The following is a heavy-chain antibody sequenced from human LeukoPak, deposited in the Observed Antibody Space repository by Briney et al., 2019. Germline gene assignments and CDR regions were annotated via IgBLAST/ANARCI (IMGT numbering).Heavy chain of an antibody. CDR2: ISSSSSYI. D-gene: IGHD2-15*01. Sequence: RGSLRLSCAASGFTFSSYSMNWVRQAPGKGLEWVSSISSSSSYIYYADSVKGRFTISRDNAKNSLYLQMNSLRAEDTAVYFCSGGSIYYYYGMDVWGQGTTVTVSS. J-gene: IGHJ6*02. CDR3: SGGSIYYYYGMDV. V-gene: IGHV3-21*01. CDR1: GFTFSSYS.